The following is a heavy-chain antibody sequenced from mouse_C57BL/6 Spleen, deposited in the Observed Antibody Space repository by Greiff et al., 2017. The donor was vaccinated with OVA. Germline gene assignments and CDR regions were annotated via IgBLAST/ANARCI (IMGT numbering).Heavy chain of an antibody. Sequence: EVKLMESGPGLVKPSQSLSLTCSVTGYSITSGYYWNWIRQFPGKKLEWMGYISYDGSNNYNPSLKNRISITRDTSKNQFVLKLNSVTTEDTATYYCARETTVWDYWGQGTTLTVSS. CDR3: ARETTVWDY. V-gene: IGHV3-6*01. J-gene: IGHJ2*01. CDR1: GYSITSGYY. D-gene: IGHD1-1*01. CDR2: ISYDGSN.